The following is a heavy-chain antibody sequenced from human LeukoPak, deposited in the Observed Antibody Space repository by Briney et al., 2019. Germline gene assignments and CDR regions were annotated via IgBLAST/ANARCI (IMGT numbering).Heavy chain of an antibody. CDR2: INHSGST. Sequence: SETLSLTCAVYGGSFSGYYWSWIRQPPGKGLEWIGEINHSGSTNYNPSLKSRVTISVDTSKNQFSLKLSSVTAADTAVYYCARRVYSGDWFDPWGQGTLVTVSS. CDR3: ARRVYSGDWFDP. J-gene: IGHJ5*02. D-gene: IGHD2-15*01. V-gene: IGHV4-34*01. CDR1: GGSFSGYY.